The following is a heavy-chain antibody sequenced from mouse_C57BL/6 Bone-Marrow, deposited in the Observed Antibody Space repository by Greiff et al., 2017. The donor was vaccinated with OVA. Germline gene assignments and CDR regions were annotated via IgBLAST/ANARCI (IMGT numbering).Heavy chain of an antibody. CDR3: ARDYLGFDY. D-gene: IGHD2-4*01. CDR1: GYTFTSYW. CDR2: IDPSDSYT. V-gene: IGHV1-69*01. J-gene: IGHJ2*01. Sequence: VQLQQPGAELVMPGASVKLSCKASGYTFTSYWMHWVKQRPGQGLEWIGEIDPSDSYTNYNQKFKGKSTLTVDKSSSTAYMQLSSLTSEDSAVYYCARDYLGFDYWGQGTTLTVSS.